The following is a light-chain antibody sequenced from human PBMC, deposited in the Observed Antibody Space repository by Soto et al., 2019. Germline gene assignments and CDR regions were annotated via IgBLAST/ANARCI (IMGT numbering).Light chain of an antibody. CDR2: AAS. CDR3: QQSYSTPYT. V-gene: IGKV1-39*01. CDR1: QSISSY. Sequence: DIQMTQSPSSLSASVGDRVTITCRAIQSISSYLNWYQQKPGKAPKLLIYAASSLQSGVPSRFSGSGSGTDFTLTISRLQPEDFATYYCQQSYSTPYTFGQGTKLEIK. J-gene: IGKJ2*01.